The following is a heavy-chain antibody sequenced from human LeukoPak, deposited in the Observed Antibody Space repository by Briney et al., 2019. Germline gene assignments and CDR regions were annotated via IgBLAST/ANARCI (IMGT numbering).Heavy chain of an antibody. J-gene: IGHJ4*02. D-gene: IGHD3-16*02. Sequence: GGSLRLSCAASGFTFSNYWMTWVRQAPGKGLEWVANIKQDGSEKYYVDSVKGRFTISRDNAKNSLYLQMNSLRAEDTAVYYCARVTGTDYIWGSYRYWGQGTLVTVYS. CDR3: ARVTGTDYIWGSYRY. CDR1: GFTFSNYW. V-gene: IGHV3-7*01. CDR2: IKQDGSEK.